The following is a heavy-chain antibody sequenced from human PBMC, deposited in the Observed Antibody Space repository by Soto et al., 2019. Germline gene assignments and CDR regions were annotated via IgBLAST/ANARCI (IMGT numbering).Heavy chain of an antibody. D-gene: IGHD3-9*01. V-gene: IGHV3-23*01. CDR2: ISGSGDET. J-gene: IGHJ4*02. CDR3: AIDEDSLTRYFNEYLDH. Sequence: GALRLSCEVSGFTFSACAMSWVRQAPGKGLEWVSAISGSGDETFHAHSVKGRFTTSRDNSKNTLYLQMNSLKTEDTAVYFCAIDEDSLTRYFNEYLDHWGQGTRVTVSS. CDR1: GFTFSACA.